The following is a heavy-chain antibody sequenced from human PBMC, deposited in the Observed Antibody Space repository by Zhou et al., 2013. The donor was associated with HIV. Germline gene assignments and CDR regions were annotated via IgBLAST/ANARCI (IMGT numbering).Heavy chain of an antibody. CDR1: GGTFSSYA. CDR3: ARGVVVVPAAAHYYYMDV. CDR2: IIPIFGTA. V-gene: IGHV1-69*05. D-gene: IGHD2-2*01. Sequence: QVQLVQSGAEVKKPGSSVKVSCKASGGTFSSYAISWVRQAPGQGLEWMGGIIPIFGTANYAQKFQGRVTITTDESTSTAYMELSSLRSEDTAVYYCARGVVVVPAAAHYYYMDVWGKGTTVTVSS. J-gene: IGHJ6*03.